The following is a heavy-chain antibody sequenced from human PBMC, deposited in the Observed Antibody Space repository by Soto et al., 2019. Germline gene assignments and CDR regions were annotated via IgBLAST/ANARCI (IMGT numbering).Heavy chain of an antibody. D-gene: IGHD2-2*01. J-gene: IGHJ4*02. CDR3: ARYKNYAVFY. Sequence: PSETLSLTCTVSGGSISSYYWSWIRQPPGKGLEWIGYIYYSGSTNYNPSLKSRVTISVDTSKNQFSLKLSSVTAADTAVYYCARYKNYAVFYWGQGTLVTVSS. CDR1: GGSISSYY. V-gene: IGHV4-59*08. CDR2: IYYSGST.